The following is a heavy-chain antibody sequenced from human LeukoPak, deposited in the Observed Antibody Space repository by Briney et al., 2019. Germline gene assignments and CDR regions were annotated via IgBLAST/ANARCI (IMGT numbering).Heavy chain of an antibody. V-gene: IGHV3-21*04. CDR3: AKDFHYYDTRGLLDY. D-gene: IGHD3-22*01. J-gene: IGHJ4*02. CDR2: ISSSSSYI. Sequence: PGGSLRLSCAASGFTFSSYSMNWVRQAPGKGLEWVSSISSSSSYIYYADSVKGRFTISRDNAKNSLYLQMNSLRAEDTALYYCAKDFHYYDTRGLLDYWGQGTLVTVSS. CDR1: GFTFSSYS.